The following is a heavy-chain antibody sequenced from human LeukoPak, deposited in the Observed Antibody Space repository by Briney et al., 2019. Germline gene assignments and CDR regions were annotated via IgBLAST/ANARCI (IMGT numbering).Heavy chain of an antibody. CDR3: ARRSGHIVVVTATSGNYFDY. Sequence: GSXXXXYWSWIRQPPGKGLEWIGEINHSGSTNYNPSLKSRVTISVDTSKNQFSLKLSSVTAADTAVYYCARRSGHIVVVTATSGNYFDYWGQGTLVTVSS. V-gene: IGHV4-34*01. D-gene: IGHD2-21*02. J-gene: IGHJ4*02. CDR2: INHSGST. CDR1: GSXXXXY.